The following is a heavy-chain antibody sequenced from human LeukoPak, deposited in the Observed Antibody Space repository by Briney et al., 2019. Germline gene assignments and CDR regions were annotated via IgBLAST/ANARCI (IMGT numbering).Heavy chain of an antibody. V-gene: IGHV3-66*01. CDR3: ARNIIADAFDI. CDR2: IYMGDDA. Sequence: PGGSLRLSCAVSGFTFATNYMSWVRRAPGKGLQWVSTIYMGDDAYYTDSVKGRFIISRDISKSTLYLQMNSLSAEDTAVYFCARNIIADAFDIWGQGTMVTVPS. J-gene: IGHJ3*02. CDR1: GFTFATNY. D-gene: IGHD1-14*01.